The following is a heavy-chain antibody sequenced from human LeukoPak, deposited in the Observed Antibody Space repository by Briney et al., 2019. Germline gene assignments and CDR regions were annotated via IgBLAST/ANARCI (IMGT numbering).Heavy chain of an antibody. D-gene: IGHD4-11*01. V-gene: IGHV3-23*01. Sequence: GGSLRLSCAASGFTFSSYAMSWVRQAPGKGLGWVSAISGSGGSTYYADSVKGRFTISRDNSKNTLYLQMNSLRAEDTAVYYCAKDAYSNYVRWYFDLWGRGTLVTVSS. J-gene: IGHJ2*01. CDR1: GFTFSSYA. CDR3: AKDAYSNYVRWYFDL. CDR2: ISGSGGST.